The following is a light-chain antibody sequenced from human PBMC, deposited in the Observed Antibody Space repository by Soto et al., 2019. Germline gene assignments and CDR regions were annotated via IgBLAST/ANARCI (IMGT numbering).Light chain of an antibody. CDR1: QSVSSSY. CDR2: GAS. Sequence: EIVLTQSPGTLSLSPGDRATLSCRASQSVSSSYLAWYQQKPGRAPRLLIYGASSRATGIPDRFSGSGSGTDFTLTISRLEPEDFAVFYCQHYDSLPITFGQGTRLEIK. J-gene: IGKJ5*01. CDR3: QHYDSLPIT. V-gene: IGKV3-20*01.